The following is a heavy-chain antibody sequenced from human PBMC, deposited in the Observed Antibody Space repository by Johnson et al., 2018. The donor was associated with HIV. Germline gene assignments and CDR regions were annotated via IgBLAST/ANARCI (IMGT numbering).Heavy chain of an antibody. CDR2: IKQDGSEK. CDR3: ATGVVVTAMNDAFDI. CDR1: GFTFSTYW. Sequence: VQLVESGGGLVQAGGSLRLSCAASGFTFSTYWMTWVRQAPGKGLEWVASIKQDGSEKHYVDSVWGRFSIARDNSKNTLYLQMNRLRAEDTAVYYCATGVVVTAMNDAFDIWGQGTMVTVSS. D-gene: IGHD2-21*02. J-gene: IGHJ3*02. V-gene: IGHV3-7*01.